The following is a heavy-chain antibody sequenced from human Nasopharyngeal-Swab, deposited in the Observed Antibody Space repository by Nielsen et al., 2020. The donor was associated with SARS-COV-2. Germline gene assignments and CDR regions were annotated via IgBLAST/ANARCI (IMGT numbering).Heavy chain of an antibody. V-gene: IGHV4-34*12. Sequence: GSLRLSCEASGITFSSYAMSWVRQAPGKGLEWIGSFFHGGKSYYNPSLKSRVTMSADTSKNQFSLTLYSVTAADTAVYYCARHAGYCSTTSCSLPDSWGQGTLVTVSS. CDR2: FFHGGKS. CDR3: ARHAGYCSTTSCSLPDS. D-gene: IGHD2-2*01. CDR1: GITFSSYA. J-gene: IGHJ4*02.